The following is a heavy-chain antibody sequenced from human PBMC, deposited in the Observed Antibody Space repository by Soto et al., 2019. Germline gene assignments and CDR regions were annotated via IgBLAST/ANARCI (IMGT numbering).Heavy chain of an antibody. CDR1: GYTFTGYY. CDR3: ARARNDHWYYFDY. CDR2: INPNSGGT. J-gene: IGHJ4*02. D-gene: IGHD2-8*02. V-gene: IGHV1-2*02. Sequence: GASVKVSCKASGYTFTGYYMHWVRQAPGQGLEWMGWINPNSGGTNYAQKFQGRVTITADESTSTAYMELSSLRSEDTAVYYCARARNDHWYYFDYWGQGTLVTVSS.